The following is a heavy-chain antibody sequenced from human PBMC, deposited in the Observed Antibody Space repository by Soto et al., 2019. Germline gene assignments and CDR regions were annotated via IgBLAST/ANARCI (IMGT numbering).Heavy chain of an antibody. CDR1: GFTFSSYG. CDR3: AKDHAAGTENADY. V-gene: IGHV3-30*18. CDR2: ISYDGSNK. Sequence: QVQLVESGGGVVQPGRSLRLSCAASGFTFSSYGMHWVRQAPGKGLEWVAVISYDGSNKYYADSVKGRFTISRDNSKNTLYLQMNSLRAEDTAVYYCAKDHAAGTENADYWGQGTPVTVSS. D-gene: IGHD6-13*01. J-gene: IGHJ4*02.